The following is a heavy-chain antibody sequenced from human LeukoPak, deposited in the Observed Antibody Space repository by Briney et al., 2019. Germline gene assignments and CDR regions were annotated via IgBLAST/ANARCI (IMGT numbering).Heavy chain of an antibody. J-gene: IGHJ4*02. Sequence: SETLSLTCAVYVGSFSGFYWTWIRQPPGKGLEWIGEINHSGSTNYNPSLKSRVTVSVDTSKNQFSLKLTSLTAADTAVYYCASAPEYSSSSGRLDYWGQGTLVTVSS. CDR2: INHSGST. D-gene: IGHD6-6*01. CDR3: ASAPEYSSSSGRLDY. CDR1: VGSFSGFY. V-gene: IGHV4-34*01.